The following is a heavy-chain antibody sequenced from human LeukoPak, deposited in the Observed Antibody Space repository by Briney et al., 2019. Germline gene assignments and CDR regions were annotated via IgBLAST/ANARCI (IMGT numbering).Heavy chain of an antibody. CDR3: GRDGRQDSSGYYCFDP. V-gene: IGHV4-39*02. D-gene: IGHD3-22*01. Sequence: PSETLSLTCTVSGGSISSSSYYWGWIRQPPGKGLEWIGSIYYSGSTYYNPSLKSRVTISVDTSKNQFSLKLSSVTAADTAVYYCGRDGRQDSSGYYCFDPWGQGTQVTVSS. J-gene: IGHJ5*02. CDR1: GGSISSSSYY. CDR2: IYYSGST.